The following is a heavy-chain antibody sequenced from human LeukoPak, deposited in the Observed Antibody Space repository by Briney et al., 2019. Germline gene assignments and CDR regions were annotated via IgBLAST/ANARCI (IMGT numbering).Heavy chain of an antibody. Sequence: AGGSLRLSCAASGFTFSSYSMNWVRQAPGKGLEWVSSISSSSSYIYYADSVKGRFTISRDNAKNPLYLQMNSLRAEDTAVYYCARGGDTAMVTPLGAFDIWGQGKMVTVSS. CDR1: GFTFSSYS. J-gene: IGHJ3*02. D-gene: IGHD5-18*01. CDR2: ISSSSSYI. CDR3: ARGGDTAMVTPLGAFDI. V-gene: IGHV3-21*01.